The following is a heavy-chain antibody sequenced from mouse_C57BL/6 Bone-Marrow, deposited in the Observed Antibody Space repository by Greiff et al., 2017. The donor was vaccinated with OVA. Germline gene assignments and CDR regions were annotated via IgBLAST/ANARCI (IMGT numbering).Heavy chain of an antibody. Sequence: VQLQQSGAELVRPGASVKLSCTASGFNIKDDYMHWVKQRPEQGLEWIGWIDPENGDTEYASKFQGKATITADTSSNTAYLQLSSLTSEDTAVYYCSRCGYYVGVGDYWGQGTSVTVSS. V-gene: IGHV14-4*01. D-gene: IGHD2-3*01. CDR1: GFNIKDDY. CDR2: IDPENGDT. CDR3: SRCGYYVGVGDY. J-gene: IGHJ4*01.